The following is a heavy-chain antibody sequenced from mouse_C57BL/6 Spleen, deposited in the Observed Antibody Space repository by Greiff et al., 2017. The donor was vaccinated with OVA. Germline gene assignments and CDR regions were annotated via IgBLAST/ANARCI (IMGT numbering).Heavy chain of an antibody. CDR3: ARYGGSTSYYFDY. Sequence: QVQLKQPGAELVRPGSSVKLSCKASGYTFTSYWMHWVKQRPIQGLEWIGNIDPSDSETHYNQKFKDKATLTVDKSSSTAYMQLSSLTSEDSAVYYCARYGGSTSYYFDYWGQGTTLTVSS. D-gene: IGHD1-1*01. CDR1: GYTFTSYW. V-gene: IGHV1-52*01. J-gene: IGHJ2*01. CDR2: IDPSDSET.